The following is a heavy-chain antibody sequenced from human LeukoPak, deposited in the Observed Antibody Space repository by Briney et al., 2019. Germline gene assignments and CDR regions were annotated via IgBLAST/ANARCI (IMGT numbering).Heavy chain of an antibody. CDR1: GFTFSSYS. J-gene: IGHJ6*03. V-gene: IGHV3-21*01. D-gene: IGHD2-2*01. CDR2: ISSSSSYI. CDR3: AKRYCSSTSCYAYYYYMDV. Sequence: GGSLRLSCAASGFTFSSYSMNWVRQAPGKGLEWVSSISSSSSYIYYADSVKGRFTISRDNAKNSLYLQMNSLRAEDTAVYYCAKRYCSSTSCYAYYYYMDVWGKGTTVTVSS.